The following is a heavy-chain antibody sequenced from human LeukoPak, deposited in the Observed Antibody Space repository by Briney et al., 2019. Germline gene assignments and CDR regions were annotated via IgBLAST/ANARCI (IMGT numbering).Heavy chain of an antibody. J-gene: IGHJ5*02. Sequence: PSETLSLTCAVSGYSISSGYYWGWIRQPPGKGLEWIGSIYHSGSTYYNPSLKRRVTISVDTSKNQFSLKLSSVTAADTAVYYCARHSAAPGITIFGVVNCFDPWGRGTLVTVSS. CDR3: ARHSAAPGITIFGVVNCFDP. V-gene: IGHV4-38-2*01. CDR1: GYSISSGYY. CDR2: IYHSGST. D-gene: IGHD3-3*01.